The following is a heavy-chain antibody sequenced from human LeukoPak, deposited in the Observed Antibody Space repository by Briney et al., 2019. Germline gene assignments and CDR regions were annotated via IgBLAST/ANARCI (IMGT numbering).Heavy chain of an antibody. V-gene: IGHV1-69*05. CDR1: GGTFSSYA. CDR3: ARGGLRTSLDF. Sequence: VASVTVSCKASGGTFSSYAISWVRQAPGQGLEWMGGIIPIFGTANYAQKFQGRVTMTTDTSTSTAYMDLRSLRSDDTAVYYCARGGLRTSLDFWGQGTLVTVSS. D-gene: IGHD2-2*01. CDR2: IIPIFGTA. J-gene: IGHJ4*02.